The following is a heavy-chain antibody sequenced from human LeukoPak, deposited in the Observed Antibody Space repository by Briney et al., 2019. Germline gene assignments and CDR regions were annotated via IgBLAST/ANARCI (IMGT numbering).Heavy chain of an antibody. CDR1: GFTFSSYD. D-gene: IGHD3-10*01. J-gene: IGHJ4*02. Sequence: GGSLRLSCAASGFTFSSYDMHWVRQATGKGLEWVSAIGTAGDTYYPGSVKGRFTISRENAKNSLYLQMNSLRAGDTAVYYCARASHLSMVRGISFDYWGQGTLVTVSS. CDR2: IGTAGDT. V-gene: IGHV3-13*01. CDR3: ARASHLSMVRGISFDY.